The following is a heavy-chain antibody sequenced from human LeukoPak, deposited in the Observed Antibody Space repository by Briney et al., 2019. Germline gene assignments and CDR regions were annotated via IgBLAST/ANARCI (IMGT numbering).Heavy chain of an antibody. CDR1: GYTFTGYY. V-gene: IGHV1-2*02. D-gene: IGHD2-2*02. CDR3: ARVPGPYTTSRFDF. J-gene: IGHJ4*02. Sequence: ASVRVSCKTSGYTFTGYYLHWVRQAPGQRPEWMGRIDPNSGGTHYGQKFQGRVTVTRDTSITTVYMELSGLTSDDTAVYYCARVPGPYTTSRFDFWGQGTLVTVSS. CDR2: IDPNSGGT.